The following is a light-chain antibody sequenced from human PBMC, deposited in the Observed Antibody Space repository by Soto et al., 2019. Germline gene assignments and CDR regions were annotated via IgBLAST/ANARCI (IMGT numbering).Light chain of an antibody. CDR3: QQYLTSPKT. V-gene: IGKV3-20*01. Sequence: DSVLTQSPGTLSLSRGERATLSCRASQSVSSSNLAWYQQKPAQAPRLLIYAASRRAPGIPERFSGSGSGTDFTLTISRLEPEDFAVYYCQQYLTSPKTFGQGTKVDIK. CDR1: QSVSSSN. J-gene: IGKJ1*01. CDR2: AAS.